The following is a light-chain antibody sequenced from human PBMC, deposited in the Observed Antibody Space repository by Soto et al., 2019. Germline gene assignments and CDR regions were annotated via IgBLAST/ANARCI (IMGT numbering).Light chain of an antibody. CDR1: QRVSSY. J-gene: IGKJ5*01. CDR3: QQRSNWPPI. Sequence: EIVLTQSPSTVSLSPWERATLSFRASQRVSSYLAWYQQKPGQAPRLLIYDASNRATGIPARFSGSGSGTDFTLTISSLEPEDFAVYYCQQRSNWPPIFGQGTRLEIK. V-gene: IGKV3-11*01. CDR2: DAS.